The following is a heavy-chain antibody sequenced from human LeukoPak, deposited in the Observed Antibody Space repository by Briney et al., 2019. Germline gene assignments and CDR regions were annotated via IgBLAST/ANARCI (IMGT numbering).Heavy chain of an antibody. V-gene: IGHV3-33*06. D-gene: IGHD2/OR15-2a*01. CDR3: AKDQGTSTSFMVP. CDR1: GFTFSSYG. CDR2: IWNDGSYK. J-gene: IGHJ3*01. Sequence: GGSLRLSCAASGFTFSSYGMHWVRQAPGKGLEWVAVIWNDGSYKYYADSVKGRFTISRDNSKNTLYLQMNSLRAEDTAVYYCAKDQGTSTSFMVPWGQGTMVTVSS.